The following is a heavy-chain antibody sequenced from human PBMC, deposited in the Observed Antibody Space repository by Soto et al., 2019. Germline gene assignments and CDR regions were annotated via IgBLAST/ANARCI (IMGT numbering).Heavy chain of an antibody. CDR2: IYPGDSDT. D-gene: IGHD3-10*01. J-gene: IGHJ3*02. CDR3: ARRLRVRGGPGAFDI. CDR1: GYSFTSYW. Sequence: GESLKISFKGSGYSFTSYWIDWVRQMPGKGLEWMGIIYPGDSDTRYSPSFQGQVTISADNSISTAYLQWTSLKAADTAMYYCARRLRVRGGPGAFDICGQGTMVTVS. V-gene: IGHV5-51*01.